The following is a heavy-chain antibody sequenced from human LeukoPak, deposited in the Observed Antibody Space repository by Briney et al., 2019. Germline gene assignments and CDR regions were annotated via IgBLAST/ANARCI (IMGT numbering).Heavy chain of an antibody. V-gene: IGHV3-21*01. CDR1: GFTFSSYN. CDR2: ITSGSSYI. D-gene: IGHD5-18*01. Sequence: GGSLRLSCAASGFTFSSYNMNWVRQAPGQGLEWVSSITSGSSYIYYADSVKGRFTISRDNAKNSLYLQMNSLRAEDTAVYYCARVVWGWDTAMPTPFDYWGQGTLVTVSS. J-gene: IGHJ4*02. CDR3: ARVVWGWDTAMPTPFDY.